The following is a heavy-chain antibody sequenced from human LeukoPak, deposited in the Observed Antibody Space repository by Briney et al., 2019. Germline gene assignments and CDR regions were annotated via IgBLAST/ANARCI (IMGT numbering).Heavy chain of an antibody. CDR2: MNPNSGNT. V-gene: IGHV1-8*03. CDR1: GYTFTSYD. J-gene: IGHJ4*02. CDR3: ARAPHRNLLLNYDYVFDY. Sequence: GASVKVSCKASGYTFTSYDTNWVRQASGQGLEWMGWMNPNSGNTDYAQKFQGRVTVTRDTSITTAYMELSSLRSEDTAIYYCARAPHRNLLLNYDYVFDYWGQGTLVTVSS. D-gene: IGHD3-16*01.